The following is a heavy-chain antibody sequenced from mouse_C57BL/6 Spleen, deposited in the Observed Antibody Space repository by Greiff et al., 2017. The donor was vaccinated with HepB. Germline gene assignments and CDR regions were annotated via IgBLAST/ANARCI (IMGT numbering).Heavy chain of an antibody. D-gene: IGHD2-4*01. V-gene: IGHV5-6*01. J-gene: IGHJ4*01. CDR1: GFTFSSYG. CDR2: ISSGGSYT. Sequence: EVMLVESGGDLVKPGGSLKLSCAASGFTFSSYGMSWVRQTPDKRLEWVATISSGGSYTYYPDSVKGRFTISRDNAKNTLYLQMSSLKSEDTAMYYCARHDDSDYDRAMDYWGQGTSVTVSS. CDR3: ARHDDSDYDRAMDY.